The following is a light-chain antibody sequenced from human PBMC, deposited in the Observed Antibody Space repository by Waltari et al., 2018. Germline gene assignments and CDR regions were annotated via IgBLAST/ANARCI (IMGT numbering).Light chain of an antibody. CDR2: WAS. CDR3: QQYYNTPPT. CDR1: PSVSDHVNNKNY. J-gene: IGKJ1*01. Sequence: DIVMTQSPDSLTVSPGERATINCRSSPSVSDHVNNKNYLAWYRQKPGQPPKLLISWASTREFGVPDRFSGSGSGTEFTLTISSLQPEDVAVYYCQQYYNTPPTFGQGTKVEIK. V-gene: IGKV4-1*01.